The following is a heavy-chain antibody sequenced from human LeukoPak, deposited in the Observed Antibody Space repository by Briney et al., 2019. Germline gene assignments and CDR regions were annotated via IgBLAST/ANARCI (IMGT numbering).Heavy chain of an antibody. D-gene: IGHD1-26*01. CDR3: AISRHSGSYPFDY. CDR2: ISGSGGST. V-gene: IGHV3-23*01. CDR1: GFTFSSYA. J-gene: IGHJ4*02. Sequence: GGSLRLSCAASGFTFSSYAMSWVRQAPGKGLEWVSAISGSGGSTYYADSVKGRFTISRDNSKNTLYLQMNSLRAEDTAVYYCAISRHSGSYPFDYWGQGTLVTVSS.